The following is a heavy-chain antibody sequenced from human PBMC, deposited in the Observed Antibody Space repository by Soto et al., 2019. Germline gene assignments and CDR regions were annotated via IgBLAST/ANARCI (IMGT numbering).Heavy chain of an antibody. D-gene: IGHD3-9*01. CDR2: IKQDGSEK. CDR3: ARGPLRYFDWFDWFDP. Sequence: GGSQRLSCAASGFTFRSYGRSWVRQAPGKGLEWVANIKQDGSEKYYVDSVKGRFTISRDSAKNSLYLQMNSLRAEDTAVYYCARGPLRYFDWFDWFDPWGQGTLVTVSS. CDR1: GFTFRSYG. J-gene: IGHJ5*02. V-gene: IGHV3-7*05.